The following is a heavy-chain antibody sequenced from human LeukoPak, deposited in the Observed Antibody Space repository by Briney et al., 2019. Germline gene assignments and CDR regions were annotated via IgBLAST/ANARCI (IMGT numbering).Heavy chain of an antibody. Sequence: ASVKVSCKASGYTFTSYAMHWVRQAPGQRLEWMGWSNAGNGITNYAQKLQGRVTMTTDTSTSTAYMELRSLRSDDTAVYYCARDSLLWFGELLGGGDYWGQGTLVTVSS. CDR1: GYTFTSYA. D-gene: IGHD3-10*01. J-gene: IGHJ4*02. CDR2: SNAGNGIT. V-gene: IGHV1-3*01. CDR3: ARDSLLWFGELLGGGDY.